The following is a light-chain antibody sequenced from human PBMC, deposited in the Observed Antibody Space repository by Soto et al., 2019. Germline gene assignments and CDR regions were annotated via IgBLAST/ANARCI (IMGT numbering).Light chain of an antibody. CDR3: MQALQTPLT. V-gene: IGKV2-28*01. J-gene: IGKJ4*01. CDR2: LGS. Sequence: DIVMTQSPLSLPVTPGEPASISCRSSQSLLHSNGYNYLDWYLQKPGQSPQLLIYLGSNRASGVXYXXSSSGSGTDFTLTISRVEAEDVGVYYCMQALQTPLTFGGGTKVEIK. CDR1: QSLLHSNGYNY.